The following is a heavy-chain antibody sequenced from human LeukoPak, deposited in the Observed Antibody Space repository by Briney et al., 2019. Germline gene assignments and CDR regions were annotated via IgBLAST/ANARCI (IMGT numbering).Heavy chain of an antibody. D-gene: IGHD2-2*01. CDR1: GYTLTELS. J-gene: IGHJ6*04. V-gene: IGHV1-24*01. Sequence: ASVKVSCKVSGYTLTELSMHSVRQAPGKGLEWMGGFDPADGETIYAPKFQGRVTMTEDTSTDTAYMELSSLRSEDTAVYYCATDGGCSSTSCNDYGMDVWGKGTTVTVSS. CDR3: ATDGGCSSTSCNDYGMDV. CDR2: FDPADGET.